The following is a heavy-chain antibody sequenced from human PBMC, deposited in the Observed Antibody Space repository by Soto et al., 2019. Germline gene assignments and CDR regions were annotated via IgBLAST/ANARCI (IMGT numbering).Heavy chain of an antibody. J-gene: IGHJ4*02. Sequence: PVGSLRLSCAASGFTFSGYSMNWVRQAPGKGLEWVSSISSSSSYIYYADSVKGRFTISRDNAKNSLYLQMNSLRAEDTAVYYCACRYDSSGYYYGFDYWGQGTLVTVSS. CDR3: ACRYDSSGYYYGFDY. CDR1: GFTFSGYS. CDR2: ISSSSSYI. D-gene: IGHD3-22*01. V-gene: IGHV3-21*01.